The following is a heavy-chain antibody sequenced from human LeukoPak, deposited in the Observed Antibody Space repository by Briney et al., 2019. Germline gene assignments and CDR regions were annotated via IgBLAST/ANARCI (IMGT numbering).Heavy chain of an antibody. V-gene: IGHV4-59*08. J-gene: IGHJ3*02. CDR1: GGSISNYY. D-gene: IGHD6-13*01. Sequence: SETLSLTCTVSGGSISNYYWSWIRQPPGKGLEWIGYIYYSGSSNYNPSLKSRVTISVDTSKNQFSLKLSSVTAADTAVYYCARHGDHSWYDASDIWGQGTMVTVSS. CDR2: IYYSGSS. CDR3: ARHGDHSWYDASDI.